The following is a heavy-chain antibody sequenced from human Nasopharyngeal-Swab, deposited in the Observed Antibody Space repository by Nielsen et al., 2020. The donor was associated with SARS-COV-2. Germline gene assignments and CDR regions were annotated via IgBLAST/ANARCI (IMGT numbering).Heavy chain of an antibody. Sequence: GESLKISCAASGFTFSNYGMHWVRQAPGKGLEWVAVIWYDGSNKYYADSVKGRFTISRDNSKNTVYLQMNSLRAEDTAVYYCARLGGDGWYFDLWGRGTLVTVSS. CDR1: GFTFSNYG. J-gene: IGHJ2*01. V-gene: IGHV3-33*01. CDR2: IWYDGSNK. D-gene: IGHD2-21*02. CDR3: ARLGGDGWYFDL.